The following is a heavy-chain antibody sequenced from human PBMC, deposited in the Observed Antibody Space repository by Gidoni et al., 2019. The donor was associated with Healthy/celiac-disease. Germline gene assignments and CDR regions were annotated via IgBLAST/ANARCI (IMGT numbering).Heavy chain of an antibody. CDR1: GFTVSSNY. D-gene: IGHD6-19*01. CDR3: ATPSGLVLGSAFDI. J-gene: IGHJ3*02. V-gene: IGHV3-53*02. Sequence: EVQLVETGGGLIQPGGSLRLSCAASGFTVSSNYMSWVRQAPGKGLEWVSVIYSGGSTYYADSVKGRFTISRDNSKNTLYLQMNSLRAEDTAVYYCATPSGLVLGSAFDIWGQGTMVTVSS. CDR2: IYSGGST.